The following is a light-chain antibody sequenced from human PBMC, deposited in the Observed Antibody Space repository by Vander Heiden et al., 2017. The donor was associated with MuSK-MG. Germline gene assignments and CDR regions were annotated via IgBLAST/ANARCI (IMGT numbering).Light chain of an antibody. V-gene: IGLV2-14*01. CDR1: SSDVGTYNY. J-gene: IGLJ3*02. CDR2: DVS. Sequence: QSALTQPASVAGSPGQSITISCTGTSSDVGTYNYVSWFQQAPGKAPKLMIYDVSNRPSGVSNRFSGSKAGNTASLTISGLQAEDDADYYCTSYTSSSTLVFGGGTKLTVL. CDR3: TSYTSSSTLV.